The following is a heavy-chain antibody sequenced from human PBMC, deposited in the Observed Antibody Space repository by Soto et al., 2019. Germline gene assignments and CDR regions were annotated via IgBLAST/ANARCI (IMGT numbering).Heavy chain of an antibody. CDR3: AKAQYTAADRQGAFDI. CDR2: ISGSGGST. CDR1: GFTFSSYA. Sequence: GGSLRLSCAASGFTFSSYAMSWVRQAPGKGLEWVSAISGSGGSTYYADSVKGRFTISRDNSKNTLYLQMNSLRAEDTAVYYCAKAQYTAADRQGAFDIWGQGTMVTVSS. V-gene: IGHV3-23*01. D-gene: IGHD6-13*01. J-gene: IGHJ3*02.